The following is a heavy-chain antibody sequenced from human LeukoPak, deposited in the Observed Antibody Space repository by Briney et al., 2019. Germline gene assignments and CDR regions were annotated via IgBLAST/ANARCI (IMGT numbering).Heavy chain of an antibody. J-gene: IGHJ4*02. V-gene: IGHV3-23*01. D-gene: IGHD6-19*01. CDR1: GFTFSSYA. Sequence: EGSLRLSCAASGFTFSSYAKSWVRQAPGKGLEWVSAISGSGGSTYYADSVKGRFTISRDNSKNTLYLQMNSLRVEGTAVYYCAKCGSGWCVIVYWGQGTLVTVSS. CDR3: AKCGSGWCVIVY. CDR2: ISGSGGST.